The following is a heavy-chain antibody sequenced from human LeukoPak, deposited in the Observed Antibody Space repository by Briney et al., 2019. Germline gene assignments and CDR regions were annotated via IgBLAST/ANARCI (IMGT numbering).Heavy chain of an antibody. CDR3: ARGAYYDSSGYYDY. J-gene: IGHJ4*02. Sequence: SETLSLTCTVSGGSISSYYWSWIRQPAGKGLEWIGRTYTSGSINYNPSLKSRVTMSVDTSKNQFSLKLSSVTAADTAVYYCARGAYYDSSGYYDYWGQGTLVTVSS. CDR2: TYTSGSI. D-gene: IGHD3-22*01. V-gene: IGHV4-4*07. CDR1: GGSISSYY.